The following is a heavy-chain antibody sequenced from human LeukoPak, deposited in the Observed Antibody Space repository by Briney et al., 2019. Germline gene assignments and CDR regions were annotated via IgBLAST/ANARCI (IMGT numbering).Heavy chain of an antibody. CDR1: GFTFSDYA. Sequence: GGSLTLSCAASGFTFSDYAMTWVRQAPGKGLEWVSVISASGGSTYSIDSVKGRFTVSRDNSKNTLYLQMHSLRAEDTAVYYCAKSTIVVVAATFHDYWGQGTLVTVSS. CDR3: AKSTIVVVAATFHDY. D-gene: IGHD2-15*01. J-gene: IGHJ4*02. CDR2: ISASGGST. V-gene: IGHV3-23*01.